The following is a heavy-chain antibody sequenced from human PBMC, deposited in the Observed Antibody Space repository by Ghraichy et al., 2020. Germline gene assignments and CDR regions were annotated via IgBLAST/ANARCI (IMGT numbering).Heavy chain of an antibody. CDR3: ARDTDHYDILTGSRFDY. V-gene: IGHV3-30*04. CDR2: ISYDGSNK. CDR1: GFTFSSYA. Sequence: GGSLRLSCAASGFTFSSYAMHWVRQAPGKGLEWVAVISYDGSNKYYADSVKGRFTISRDNSKNTLYLQMNSLRAEDTAVYYCARDTDHYDILTGSRFDYWGQGTLVTVSS. D-gene: IGHD3-9*01. J-gene: IGHJ4*02.